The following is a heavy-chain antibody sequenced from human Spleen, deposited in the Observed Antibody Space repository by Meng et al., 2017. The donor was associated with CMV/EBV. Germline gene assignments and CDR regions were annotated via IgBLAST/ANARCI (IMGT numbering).Heavy chain of an antibody. Sequence: GGSLRLSCAASGFTVSSNYMSWVRQGPGKGLEWVSVIYSGGSTYYADSVKGRFTISRDNSKNTLYLQMNSLRAEDTAVYYCARDLGYCSSTRCDYWGQGTLLTVSS. D-gene: IGHD2-2*01. CDR1: GFTVSSNY. CDR3: ARDLGYCSSTRCDY. J-gene: IGHJ4*02. CDR2: IYSGGST. V-gene: IGHV3-53*01.